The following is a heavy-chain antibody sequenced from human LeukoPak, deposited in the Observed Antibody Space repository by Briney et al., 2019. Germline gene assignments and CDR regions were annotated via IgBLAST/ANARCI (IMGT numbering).Heavy chain of an antibody. J-gene: IGHJ5*02. D-gene: IGHD3-22*01. CDR1: GFTFSSYW. CDR3: ARAGHYYDSSGLFDP. Sequence: PGGSLRLSCAASGFTFSSYWMSWVRQAPGKGLEWVANIKQDGSEKYYVDSVKGRFTISRDNAKNSLYLQMNSLRAEDTAVYYCARAGHYYDSSGLFDPWGQGTLVTVSS. CDR2: IKQDGSEK. V-gene: IGHV3-7*01.